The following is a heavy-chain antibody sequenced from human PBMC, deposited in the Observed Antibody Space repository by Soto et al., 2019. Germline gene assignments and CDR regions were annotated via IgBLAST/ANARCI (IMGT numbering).Heavy chain of an antibody. D-gene: IGHD6-13*01. Sequence: SETLSLTCTVSGGSISSSSYYWGWIRQPPGKGLEWIGSIYYSGSTYYNPSLKSRVTISVDTSKNQFSLKLSSVTAADTAVYYCARLAAAGNWFDPWGQGTLVTVSS. J-gene: IGHJ5*02. CDR2: IYYSGST. V-gene: IGHV4-39*01. CDR1: GGSISSSSYY. CDR3: ARLAAAGNWFDP.